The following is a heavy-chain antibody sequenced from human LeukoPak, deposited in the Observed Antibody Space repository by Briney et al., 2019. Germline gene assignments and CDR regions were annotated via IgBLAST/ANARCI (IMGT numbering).Heavy chain of an antibody. CDR2: IYNSGST. Sequence: PSQTLSLTCIVSGASFNTGDYYWNWIRQHPGKGLEWIGYIYNSGSTYYNPSLKSRVTISVDTSKNQFSLKLSSVTAADTAVYYCARGRRTAQTKNNWFDPWGQGTLVTVSS. CDR1: GASFNTGDYY. D-gene: IGHD2-8*01. V-gene: IGHV4-31*03. CDR3: ARGRRTAQTKNNWFDP. J-gene: IGHJ5*02.